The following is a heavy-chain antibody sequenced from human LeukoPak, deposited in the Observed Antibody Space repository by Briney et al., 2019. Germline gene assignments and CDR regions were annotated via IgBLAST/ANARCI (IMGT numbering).Heavy chain of an antibody. D-gene: IGHD2-15*01. CDR1: GFIFSSYG. V-gene: IGHV3-30*03. CDR2: ISYDGSNK. Sequence: PGRSLRLSCAASGFIFSSYGMHWVRQAPGKGLEWVAVISYDGSNKYYADSVKGRFTISRDNSKNTLYLQMNSLRAEDTAVYYCASSSIDIVVVVAATSDYYGMDVWGQGTTVTVSS. J-gene: IGHJ6*02. CDR3: ASSSIDIVVVVAATSDYYGMDV.